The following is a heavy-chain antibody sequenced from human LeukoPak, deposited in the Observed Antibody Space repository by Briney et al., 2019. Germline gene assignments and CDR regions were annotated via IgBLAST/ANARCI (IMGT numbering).Heavy chain of an antibody. V-gene: IGHV1-18*01. Sequence: ASVKVSCKASGYTFTSYGISWVRQAPGQGLEWMGWISAYNGNINYAQKLQGRVTMTTDTSTSTAYMELRSLRSDDTAVYYCARSGYCSSTSCYSYYLVVDYWGQGTLVTVSS. D-gene: IGHD2-2*02. CDR1: GYTFTSYG. CDR3: ARSGYCSSTSCYSYYLVVDY. CDR2: ISAYNGNI. J-gene: IGHJ4*02.